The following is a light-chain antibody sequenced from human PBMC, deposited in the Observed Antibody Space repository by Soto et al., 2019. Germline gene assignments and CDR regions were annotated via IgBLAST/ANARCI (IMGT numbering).Light chain of an antibody. Sequence: QSALTQPASVSGSPGQSITISCTGTSSDVGGYSYVSWYQQHPGKTPKLVIYEVSHRPSGVSHRFSGSKSGNTASLTISGLQTEDEADYYCSSYSSISRYVFGGGTKLTVL. J-gene: IGLJ2*01. CDR1: SSDVGGYSY. V-gene: IGLV2-14*01. CDR3: SSYSSISRYV. CDR2: EVS.